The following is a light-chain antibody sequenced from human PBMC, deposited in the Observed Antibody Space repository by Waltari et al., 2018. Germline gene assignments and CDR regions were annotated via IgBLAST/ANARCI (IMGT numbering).Light chain of an antibody. Sequence: QSVLPHPPSASGAPGPRVTVSCSGSSSNIVRHSVSLYQQVPGTAPKLLIYGNNQRPSGIPDRISGSTAAASASLAISGLQSEDEADYYCAAWDDRLRGVVFGGGTRLTVL. CDR2: GNN. J-gene: IGLJ2*01. CDR1: SSNIVRHS. V-gene: IGLV1-44*01. CDR3: AAWDDRLRGVV.